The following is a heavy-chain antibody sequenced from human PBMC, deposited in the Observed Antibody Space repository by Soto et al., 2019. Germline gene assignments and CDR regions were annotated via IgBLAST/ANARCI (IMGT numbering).Heavy chain of an antibody. J-gene: IGHJ4*02. CDR1: GGTFSSYA. D-gene: IGHD3-3*01. V-gene: IGHV1-69*13. CDR3: ASPSTYYDFWSGYPGFDY. CDR2: IIPIFGTA. Sequence: ASVKVSCKASGGTFSSYAISWVRQAPGQGLEWMGGIIPIFGTANYAQKFQGRVTITADESTSTAYMELSSLRSEDTAVYYCASPSTYYDFWSGYPGFDYWGQGTLVTVSS.